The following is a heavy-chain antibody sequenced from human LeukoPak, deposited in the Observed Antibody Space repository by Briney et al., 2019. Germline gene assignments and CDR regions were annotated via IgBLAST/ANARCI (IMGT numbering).Heavy chain of an antibody. J-gene: IGHJ5*02. D-gene: IGHD6-19*01. CDR3: ARIAVPGKAYNYFDP. Sequence: GRSLRLSCAASGFTFSSYGMHWVRRAPGKGLEWVAVISYDGSFIKYADSVEGRFTISRDNSKNTLYLQMNSLRPEDTAVYCRARIAVPGKAYNYFDPWGQGTLVTVSS. CDR2: ISYDGSFI. CDR1: GFTFSSYG. V-gene: IGHV3-30*03.